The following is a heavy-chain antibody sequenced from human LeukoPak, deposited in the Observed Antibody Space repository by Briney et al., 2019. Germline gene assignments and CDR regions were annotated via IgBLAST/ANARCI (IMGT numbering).Heavy chain of an antibody. J-gene: IGHJ5*02. D-gene: IGHD2-15*01. CDR3: ASGRVVVAATAWFDP. CDR2: IYHSGST. V-gene: IGHV4-38-2*01. CDR1: GYSISSGYY. Sequence: PSETLSLTCAVSGYSISSGYYWGWIRQPPGKGLEWIGNIYHSGSTYYNPSLKSRVTISVDTSKNQFSLKLSSVTAADTAVYYCASGRVVVAATAWFDPWGQGTLVTVSS.